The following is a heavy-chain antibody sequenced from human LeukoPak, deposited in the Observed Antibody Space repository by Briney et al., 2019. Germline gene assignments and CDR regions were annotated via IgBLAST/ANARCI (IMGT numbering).Heavy chain of an antibody. J-gene: IGHJ4*02. CDR1: GGSISSYY. CDR2: IYYSGST. Sequence: SETLSLTCTVSGGSISSYYWSWIRQPPGKGLEWIGYIYYSGSTYYNPSLKSRVTISVDTSKNQFSLKLSSVTAADTAVYYCARGDGPSYLVSSFDYWGQGTLVTVSS. CDR3: ARGDGPSYLVSSFDY. V-gene: IGHV4-59*12. D-gene: IGHD3-16*01.